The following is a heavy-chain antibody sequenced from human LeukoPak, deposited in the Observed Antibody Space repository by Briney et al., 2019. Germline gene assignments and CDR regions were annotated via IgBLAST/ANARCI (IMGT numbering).Heavy chain of an antibody. CDR3: ARTPYSSGWENDY. CDR2: ICHDGTKK. CDR1: GLTFSSYG. Sequence: GGSLRLSCVASGLTFSSYGMHWVRQAPGKGLEWVALICHDGTKKHYADSVKGRFTISRDNSKNTLYLQMNSLSPEDTAVYYCARTPYSSGWENDYWGQGTLVTVSS. D-gene: IGHD6-19*01. V-gene: IGHV3-33*01. J-gene: IGHJ4*02.